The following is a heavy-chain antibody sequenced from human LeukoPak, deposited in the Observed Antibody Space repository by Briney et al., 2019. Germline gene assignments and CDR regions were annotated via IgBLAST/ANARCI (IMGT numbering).Heavy chain of an antibody. CDR2: INHSAST. Sequence: SETLSLTCAVYGGSFTGYYWSWMRQPPGKGLEWIVEINHSASTNYNPSLKSRVTISVDTSKNQFSLKLSSVTAADTAVYYCARGLTYYYDSSGYYSSYYFDYWGQGTLVTVSS. V-gene: IGHV4-34*01. CDR3: ARGLTYYYDSSGYYSSYYFDY. J-gene: IGHJ4*02. D-gene: IGHD3-22*01. CDR1: GGSFTGYY.